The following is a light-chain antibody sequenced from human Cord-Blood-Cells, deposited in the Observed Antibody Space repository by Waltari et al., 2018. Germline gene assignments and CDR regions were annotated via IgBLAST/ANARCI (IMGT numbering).Light chain of an antibody. J-gene: IGLJ1*01. Sequence: QSPLTQPASVSGSPGQSITTSCTGTSSDVGSVNGVSWYQQHAGKAPKLMIYEVSKRPSGVSNRFSGSKSGNTASLTISGLQAEDEADYYCCSYAGSSTYVFGTGTKVTVL. CDR1: SSDVGSVNG. CDR3: CSYAGSSTYV. CDR2: EVS. V-gene: IGLV2-23*02.